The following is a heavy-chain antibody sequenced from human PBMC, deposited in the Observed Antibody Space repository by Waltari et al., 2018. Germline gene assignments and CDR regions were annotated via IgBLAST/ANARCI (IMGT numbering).Heavy chain of an antibody. CDR2: INHSGST. CDR3: ARYCSGGSCSSGGLDY. Sequence: QVQLQQWGAGLLKPSETLSLTCAVYGGSFSGYYWSWIRQPQGKGLEWIGEINHSGSTNYNPSLKSRVTISVDTSKNQFSLKLSSVTAADTAVYYCARYCSGGSCSSGGLDYWGQGTLVTVSS. V-gene: IGHV4-34*01. D-gene: IGHD2-15*01. CDR1: GGSFSGYY. J-gene: IGHJ4*02.